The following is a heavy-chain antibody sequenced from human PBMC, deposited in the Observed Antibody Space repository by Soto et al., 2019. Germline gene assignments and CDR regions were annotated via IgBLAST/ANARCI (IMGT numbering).Heavy chain of an antibody. J-gene: IGHJ4*02. CDR3: AGDAHYYASDF. Sequence: EVQLLESGGGLVQPGGSLRLSCVASGFSFSSYAMSWVRQAPGMGLEWVSVISGSDGSTYYADSVKGRFSISRDNSKNTLYLQMNSLRAEDTAVYYCAGDAHYYASDFWGQGTLVTVSS. CDR2: ISGSDGST. CDR1: GFSFSSYA. V-gene: IGHV3-23*01. D-gene: IGHD3-10*01.